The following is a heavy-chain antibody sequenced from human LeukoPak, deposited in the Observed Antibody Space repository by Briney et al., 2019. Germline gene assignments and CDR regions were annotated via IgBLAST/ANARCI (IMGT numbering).Heavy chain of an antibody. CDR1: GGTFSSYA. D-gene: IGHD3-3*01. J-gene: IGHJ6*03. Sequence: SVKVSCKASGGTFSSYAISWVRQAPGQGLEWMGGIIPIFGTANYAQKSQGRVTITTDESTSTAYMELSSLRSEDTAVYYCARELLDGEDYYYYYMDVWGKGTTVTVSS. CDR2: IIPIFGTA. CDR3: ARELLDGEDYYYYYMDV. V-gene: IGHV1-69*05.